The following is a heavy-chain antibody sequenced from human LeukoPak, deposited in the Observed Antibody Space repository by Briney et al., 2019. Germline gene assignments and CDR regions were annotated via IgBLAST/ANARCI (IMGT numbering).Heavy chain of an antibody. V-gene: IGHV3-11*01. Sequence: ECISYIPNDDSVIYYADSVRGRLSVSRDSAKNSLSLQLNSLRAEDTAVYYCAREQWFRWEYWGQGILVTVSS. CDR2: IPNDDSVI. D-gene: IGHD3-22*01. J-gene: IGHJ4*02. CDR3: AREQWFRWEY.